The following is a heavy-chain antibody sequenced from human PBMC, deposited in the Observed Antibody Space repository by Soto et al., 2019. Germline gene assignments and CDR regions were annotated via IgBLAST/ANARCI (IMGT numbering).Heavy chain of an antibody. CDR2: TNQSGST. V-gene: IGHV4-34*01. Sequence: PSETLSLTCAVSDGSFSAHYWTWIRQPPGKGLEWLGETNQSGSTNYNPSLTSRVSISVDTSKSQFSLKLKSVTAADAAVYFCARQSGTYYGAFDVWGQGTMVT. J-gene: IGHJ3*01. CDR1: DGSFSAHY. D-gene: IGHD1-26*01. CDR3: ARQSGTYYGAFDV.